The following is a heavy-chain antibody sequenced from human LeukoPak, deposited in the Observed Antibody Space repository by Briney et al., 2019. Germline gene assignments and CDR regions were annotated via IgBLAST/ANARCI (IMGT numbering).Heavy chain of an antibody. D-gene: IGHD6-6*01. Sequence: ASVKVSCKASGYTFTSYDINWVRQATGQGLEWMGWMNPNSGNTGYAQKFQGRVTMTRNTSISTAYMELSSLRSEDTAVYYCARAIAARQGQNYYYYGMDVWGQGTTVTVSS. CDR3: ARAIAARQGQNYYYYGMDV. J-gene: IGHJ6*02. CDR2: MNPNSGNT. CDR1: GYTFTSYD. V-gene: IGHV1-8*01.